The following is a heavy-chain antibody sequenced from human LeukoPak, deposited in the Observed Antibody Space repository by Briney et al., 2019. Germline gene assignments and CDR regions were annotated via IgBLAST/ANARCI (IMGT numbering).Heavy chain of an antibody. CDR2: INGSGAFT. J-gene: IGHJ4*02. CDR3: AKRSAESSGYFDY. D-gene: IGHD6-19*01. Sequence: GWSLPLSCAASGFTFINYSMTWLRQARGRGLAWVSAINGSGAFTDYADSVKGRFTISRDNPKNTLYLQMNSLRAEDTAVYYCAKRSAESSGYFDYWGQGTLVTVSS. CDR1: GFTFINYS. V-gene: IGHV3-23*01.